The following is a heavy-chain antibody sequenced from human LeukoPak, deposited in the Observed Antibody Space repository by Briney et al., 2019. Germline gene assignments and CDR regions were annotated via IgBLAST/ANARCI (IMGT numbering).Heavy chain of an antibody. D-gene: IGHD3-10*01. CDR2: IYYSGST. CDR1: GGSISSYY. Sequence: SSETLSLTCTVSGGSISSYYWSWIRQPPGKGLEGIGYIYYSGSTYYNPSLKSRVTISVDTSRNQFSLKLSSVTAADTAVYYCARGGRGSGSYYPYYYYYYMDVWGKGTTVTISS. V-gene: IGHV4-59*01. J-gene: IGHJ6*03. CDR3: ARGGRGSGSYYPYYYYYYMDV.